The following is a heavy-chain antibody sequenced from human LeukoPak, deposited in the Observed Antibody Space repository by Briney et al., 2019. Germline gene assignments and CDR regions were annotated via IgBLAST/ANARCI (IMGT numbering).Heavy chain of an antibody. CDR2: IYYSGST. CDR1: GDSISSGSYY. D-gene: IGHD6-13*01. V-gene: IGHV4-61*01. J-gene: IGHJ4*02. Sequence: PSETLSLTCIVPGDSISSGSYYWSWIRQPPGKGLEWVGYIYYSGSTNYNPSLKSRVTISVDTSKNQFSLKLSSVTAADTAVYYCASGYSSSWHWVRWGQGTLVTVSS. CDR3: ASGYSSSWHWVR.